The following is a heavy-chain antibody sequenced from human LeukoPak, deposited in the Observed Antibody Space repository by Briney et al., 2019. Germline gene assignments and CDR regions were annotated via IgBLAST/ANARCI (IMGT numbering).Heavy chain of an antibody. D-gene: IGHD3-10*01. Sequence: NSGNTGYAQKFQGRVTMTRNTSISTAYMELSSLRSEDTAVYYCARAGVLWFGELYAFDIWGQGTMVTVSS. V-gene: IGHV1-8*01. CDR3: ARAGVLWFGELYAFDI. CDR2: NSGNT. J-gene: IGHJ3*02.